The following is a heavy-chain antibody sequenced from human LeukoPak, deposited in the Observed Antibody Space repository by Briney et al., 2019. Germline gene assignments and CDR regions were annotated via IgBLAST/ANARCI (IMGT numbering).Heavy chain of an antibody. CDR2: INPNSGGT. CDR3: ARWVSYSNYYFDY. D-gene: IGHD4-11*01. Sequence: GASVKVSCKASGYTFTGYYMHWVRQAPGQGLEWMGWINPNSGGTNYAQKFQGRVTMTKDTSISTAYMELSRLRSDDTAVYYCARWVSYSNYYFDYWGQGTLVTVSS. V-gene: IGHV1-2*02. J-gene: IGHJ4*02. CDR1: GYTFTGYY.